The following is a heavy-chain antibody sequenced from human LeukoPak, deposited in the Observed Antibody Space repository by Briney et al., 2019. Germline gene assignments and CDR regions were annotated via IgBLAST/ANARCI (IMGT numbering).Heavy chain of an antibody. CDR3: ARIEGDNSLDY. J-gene: IGHJ4*02. V-gene: IGHV4-61*08. CDR2: IHSSGST. Sequence: SETLSLTCTVSGGSISSGGYYWTWIRQPPGKGLEWIAYIHSSGSTNYNPSLKSRVIISVDTSRSQLSLKLSSVTAADTAVYYCARIEGDNSLDYWGQGTLVTVSS. CDR1: GGSISSGGYY. D-gene: IGHD3-16*01.